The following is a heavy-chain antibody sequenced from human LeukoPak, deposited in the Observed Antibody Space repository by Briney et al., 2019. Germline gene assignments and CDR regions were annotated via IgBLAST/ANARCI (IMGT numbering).Heavy chain of an antibody. V-gene: IGHV3-48*03. D-gene: IGHD3-10*01. CDR3: ARDGKGRNRIGYYFDY. CDR1: GFTFSSYE. CDR2: ISSRGSTI. J-gene: IGHJ4*02. Sequence: GGSLRLSCAASGFTFSSYEMNWFRQAPGKGLEWVSYISSRGSTIYYAASVKGRFTISRDNAKNSLYLQMNSLRAEDTAVYYCARDGKGRNRIGYYFDYWGQGTLVTVSS.